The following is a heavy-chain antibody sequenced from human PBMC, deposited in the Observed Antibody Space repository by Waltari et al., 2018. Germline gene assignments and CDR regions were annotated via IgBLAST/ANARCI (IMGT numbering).Heavy chain of an antibody. V-gene: IGHV1-2*04. J-gene: IGHJ3*01. D-gene: IGHD7-27*01. Sequence: QVQLVQSEAEVRKPGASVKVSCQASGYNFIDYYVHWVRQAPGQGLEWMGWVNPNSGGTMYLRNFEGWVTFSTDTSVNTAYMEVTRRKADDTATYFCARARAWGPKAFDVWGQGTRLTVSS. CDR1: GYNFIDYY. CDR3: ARARAWGPKAFDV. CDR2: VNPNSGGT.